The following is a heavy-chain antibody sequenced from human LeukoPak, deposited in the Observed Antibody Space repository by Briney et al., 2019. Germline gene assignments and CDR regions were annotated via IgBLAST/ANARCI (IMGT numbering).Heavy chain of an antibody. CDR1: GFTFSSYG. Sequence: PGGSLRLSCAASGFTFSSYGMHWVRQAPGKGLEWVAVISYDGSNKYYADSVKGRFTISRDNSKNTLYLQMNSLRAEDTAVYYCAKDRFNVGAPDYWGQGTLVTVSS. V-gene: IGHV3-30*18. J-gene: IGHJ4*02. CDR2: ISYDGSNK. CDR3: AKDRFNVGAPDY. D-gene: IGHD1-26*01.